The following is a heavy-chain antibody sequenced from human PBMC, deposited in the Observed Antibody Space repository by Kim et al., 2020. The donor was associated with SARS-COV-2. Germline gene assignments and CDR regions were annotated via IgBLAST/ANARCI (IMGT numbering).Heavy chain of an antibody. D-gene: IGHD1-26*01. Sequence: GESLKISCKASGYSFTSYWIGWVRQMPGKGLELMGVIYPDDSHTRYSPSFQGQVIISADKSIRTAYLRWSSLKASGNAIYYCAGGRGESGRKNWFDPWGQGTLVTVSS. V-gene: IGHV5-51*01. CDR2: IYPDDSHT. J-gene: IGHJ5*01. CDR3: AGGRGESGRKNWFDP. CDR1: GYSFTSYW.